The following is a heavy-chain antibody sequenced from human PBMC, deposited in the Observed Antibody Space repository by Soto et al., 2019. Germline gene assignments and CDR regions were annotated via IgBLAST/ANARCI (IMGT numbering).Heavy chain of an antibody. CDR2: ISAYNGNT. Sequence: ASVKVSCKASGYTFTSYGISWVRQAPGQGLEWMGWISAYNGNTNYAQKLQGRVTMTTDTSTSTAYMELRSLRSDDTAVYYCARAPHLPVVVAAIIDPWGQGTLVTVSS. J-gene: IGHJ5*02. V-gene: IGHV1-18*01. CDR3: ARAPHLPVVVAAIIDP. CDR1: GYTFTSYG. D-gene: IGHD2-15*01.